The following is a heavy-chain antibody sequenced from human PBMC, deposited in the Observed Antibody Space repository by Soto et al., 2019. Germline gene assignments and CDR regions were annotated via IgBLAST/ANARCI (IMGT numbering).Heavy chain of an antibody. V-gene: IGHV1-69*01. CDR3: AGAGAEAAEYGWFYP. D-gene: IGHD6-19*01. CDR2: IIPILGTA. J-gene: IGHJ5*02. CDR1: GGTFSSYA. Sequence: QVQLVQSGAEVKKPGSSVKVSCKASGGTFSSYAISWVRQAPGQGLEWMGGIIPILGTANYAQKSQGRVTITADESTSTAYMELSSLRSEDTAVYYGAGAGAEAAEYGWFYPWGQGTLVTDSS.